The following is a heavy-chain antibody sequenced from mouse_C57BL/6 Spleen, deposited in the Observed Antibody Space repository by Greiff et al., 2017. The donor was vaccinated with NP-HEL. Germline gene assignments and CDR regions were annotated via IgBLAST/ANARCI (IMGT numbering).Heavy chain of an antibody. Sequence: VQLQQSGPELVKPGASVKIPCKASGYTFTDYNMDWVKQSHGKSLEWIGDINPNNGGTIYNQKFKGKATLTVDKSSSTAYMELRSLTSEDTAVYYCARGDDYEGFAYWGQGTLVTVSA. J-gene: IGHJ3*01. CDR3: ARGDDYEGFAY. CDR2: INPNNGGT. CDR1: GYTFTDYN. D-gene: IGHD2-4*01. V-gene: IGHV1-18*01.